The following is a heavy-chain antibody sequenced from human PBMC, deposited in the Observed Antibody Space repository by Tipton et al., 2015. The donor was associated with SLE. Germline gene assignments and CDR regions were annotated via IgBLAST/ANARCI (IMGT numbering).Heavy chain of an antibody. J-gene: IGHJ4*02. CDR2: ISYSGST. CDR3: ARSMRVGSEDY. Sequence: LRLSCTVSGGSISSYYWSWIRQPPGKGLEWIGYISYSGSTNYNPSPKSRVTISVDTSKNQFSLKLSSVTAADTAVYYCARSMRVGSEDYWGQGTLVTVSS. D-gene: IGHD6-19*01. CDR1: GGSISSYY. V-gene: IGHV4-59*01.